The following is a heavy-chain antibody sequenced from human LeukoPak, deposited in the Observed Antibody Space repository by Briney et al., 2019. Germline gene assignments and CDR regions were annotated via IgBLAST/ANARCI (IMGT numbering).Heavy chain of an antibody. CDR2: INPSGGST. J-gene: IGHJ6*03. V-gene: IGHV1-46*01. CDR3: ARDPPYCSSTSCSPYYYMDV. D-gene: IGHD2-2*01. CDR1: GYTFTSYY. Sequence: ASVKVSCKASGYTFTSYYMHWVRQAPGQGLEWMGIINPSGGSTSYAQKFQGRVTMTRDMSTSTVYMELSSLRSEDTAVYYCARDPPYCSSTSCSPYYYMDVWGKGTTVTVSS.